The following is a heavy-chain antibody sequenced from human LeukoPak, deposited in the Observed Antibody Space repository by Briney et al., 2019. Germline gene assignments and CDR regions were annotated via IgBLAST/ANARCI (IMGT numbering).Heavy chain of an antibody. V-gene: IGHV1-69*01. J-gene: IGHJ4*02. CDR1: GGTFSSYA. Sequence: ASVKVSCKASGGTFSSYAISWVRPAPGQGLEWMGGIIPIFGTANYAQKFQGRVTITADESTSTAYMELSSLRSEDTAVYYRARVVRGNYVFDYWGQGTLVTVSS. CDR3: ARVVRGNYVFDY. D-gene: IGHD3-3*01. CDR2: IIPIFGTA.